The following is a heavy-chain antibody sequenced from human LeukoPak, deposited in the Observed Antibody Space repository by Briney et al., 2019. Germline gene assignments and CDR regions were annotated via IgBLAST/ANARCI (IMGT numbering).Heavy chain of an antibody. D-gene: IGHD3-3*01. Sequence: SVKVSCKASGGTFSSYTISWVRQAPGQGLEWMGRIIPILGIANYAQKFEGRVTITADKSTSTAYMELSSLRSEDTAVYYCARYDFWSGYYFDYWGQGTLVTVSS. J-gene: IGHJ4*02. CDR2: IIPILGIA. CDR1: GGTFSSYT. CDR3: ARYDFWSGYYFDY. V-gene: IGHV1-69*02.